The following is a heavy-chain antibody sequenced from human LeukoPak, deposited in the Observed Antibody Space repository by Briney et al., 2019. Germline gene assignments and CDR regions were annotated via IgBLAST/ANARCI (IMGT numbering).Heavy chain of an antibody. J-gene: IGHJ4*02. CDR1: GYTFDTYG. V-gene: IGHV1-18*01. CDR2: ISANTGKT. Sequence: VASVKVSCKASGYTFDTYGFCWVRQAPGHGLEWMGWISANTGKTDYAQKFQGRVTMTTDTSTSTAYMELRTLRPDDTAVYYCAKVASDRMDYWGQGILLTVSS. CDR3: AKVASDRMDY.